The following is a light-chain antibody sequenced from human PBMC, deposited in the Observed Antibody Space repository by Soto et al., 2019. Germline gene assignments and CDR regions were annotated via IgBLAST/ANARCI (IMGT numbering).Light chain of an antibody. Sequence: EIAMTQSPATLSVSPGERATLSCRASQSVSTNLAWYQQKPGLAPRLLIYGASARATGVPTRFSGSGSGTEFTLTISSLQSEDFAVYYCQQYDDWWTFGQGTKVEIK. V-gene: IGKV3-15*01. CDR2: GAS. CDR1: QSVSTN. CDR3: QQYDDWWT. J-gene: IGKJ1*01.